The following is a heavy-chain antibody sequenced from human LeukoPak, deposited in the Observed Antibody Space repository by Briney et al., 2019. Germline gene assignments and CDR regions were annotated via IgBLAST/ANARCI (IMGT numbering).Heavy chain of an antibody. Sequence: ASVKVSCKASGYTFTSYGISWVRQAPGQGLEWMGWINTNTGNPTYAQGFTGRFVFSVDTSVNTAYLKISSLKAEDTAVYYCARVPFVVMGDTANWLDPWGQGTLVTVSS. CDR1: GYTFTSYG. V-gene: IGHV7-4-1*02. J-gene: IGHJ5*02. CDR3: ARVPFVVMGDTANWLDP. CDR2: INTNTGNP. D-gene: IGHD2-15*01.